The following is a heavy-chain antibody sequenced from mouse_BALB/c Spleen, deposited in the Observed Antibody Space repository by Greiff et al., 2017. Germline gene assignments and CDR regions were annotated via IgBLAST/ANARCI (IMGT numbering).Heavy chain of an antibody. CDR3: ARDRSYFDY. J-gene: IGHJ2*01. CDR2: ISSGGSYT. Sequence: EVQRVESGGDLVKPGGSLKLSCAASGFTFSSYGMSWVRQTPDKRLEWVATISSGGSYTYYPDSVKGRFTISRDNAKNTLYLQMSSLKSEDTAMYYCARDRSYFDYWGQGTTLTVSS. D-gene: IGHD2-14*01. CDR1: GFTFSSYG. V-gene: IGHV5-6*01.